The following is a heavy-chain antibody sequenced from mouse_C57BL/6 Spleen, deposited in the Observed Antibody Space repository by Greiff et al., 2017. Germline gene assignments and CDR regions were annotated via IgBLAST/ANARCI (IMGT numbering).Heavy chain of an antibody. CDR3: ARDLKLGFDY. J-gene: IGHJ2*01. CDR2: ISDGGSYT. CDR1: GFTFSSYA. Sequence: EVQVVESGGGLVKPGGSLKLSCAASGFTFSSYAMSWVRQTPEKRLEWVATISDGGSYTYYPDNVKGRFTISRDNAKNNLYLQMSHLKAEDTAMYYCARDLKLGFDYWGQGTTLTVSS. D-gene: IGHD4-1*01. V-gene: IGHV5-4*01.